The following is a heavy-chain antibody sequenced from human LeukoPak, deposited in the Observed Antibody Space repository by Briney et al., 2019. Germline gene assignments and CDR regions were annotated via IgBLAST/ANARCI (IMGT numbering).Heavy chain of an antibody. CDR2: INPDGGNT. CDR3: ARIRDGYNDAYDL. J-gene: IGHJ3*01. D-gene: IGHD5-24*01. V-gene: IGHV1-46*01. CDR1: GYTFTGYY. Sequence: ASVKVSCKASGYTFTGYYMHWVRQAPGQVLEWMGLINPDGGNTNYAQNFQGRVTLTRDTSTSTVYMELSSLRSEDTAIYCCARIRDGYNDAYDLWGQGTVVTVPS.